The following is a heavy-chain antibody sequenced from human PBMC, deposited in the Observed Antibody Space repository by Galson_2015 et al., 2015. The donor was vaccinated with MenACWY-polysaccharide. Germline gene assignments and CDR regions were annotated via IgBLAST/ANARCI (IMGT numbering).Heavy chain of an antibody. D-gene: IGHD6-19*01. CDR2: IKQDGSEK. V-gene: IGHV3-7*01. Sequence: SLRLSCAASRFTLSNFWMSWVRQAPGKGLEWLANIKQDGSEKYYVDSVKGRFTISRDNAKNLLYLEVNSLRAEDTGVYYCARDKWAVAGKNNYYYYGMDVWGQGTTVTVSS. CDR3: ARDKWAVAGKNNYYYYGMDV. J-gene: IGHJ6*02. CDR1: RFTLSNFW.